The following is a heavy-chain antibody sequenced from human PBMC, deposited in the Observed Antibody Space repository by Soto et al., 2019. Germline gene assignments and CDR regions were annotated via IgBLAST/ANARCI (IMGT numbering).Heavy chain of an antibody. Sequence: QVQLVESGGGVVQPGRSLRLSCAASGFTFSSYAMHWVRQAPGKRLEWVAVISYDGSNKYYADSVKGRFTISRDNSKNTLYRQMNSLRAEDTAVYYCARGVAGYFDYWGQGTLVTVSS. CDR3: ARGVAGYFDY. J-gene: IGHJ4*02. CDR2: ISYDGSNK. CDR1: GFTFSSYA. D-gene: IGHD6-19*01. V-gene: IGHV3-30-3*01.